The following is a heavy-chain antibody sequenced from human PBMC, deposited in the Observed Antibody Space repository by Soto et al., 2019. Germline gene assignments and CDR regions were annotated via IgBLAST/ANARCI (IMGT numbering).Heavy chain of an antibody. J-gene: IGHJ4*02. CDR1: GVTFSSYA. CDR2: IIPVFRTS. CDR3: AKDGSWDGGGGES. V-gene: IGHV1-69*18. D-gene: IGHD3-16*01. Sequence: QVQLVQSGAELKQPGSSVKVSCSASGVTFSSYAFTWVRQAPGQGLEWMGNIIPVFRTSNYAQGFQGRLTISADESTNTIDMELSSLRSEDTAVYFCAKDGSWDGGGGESWGQGTLVIVSS.